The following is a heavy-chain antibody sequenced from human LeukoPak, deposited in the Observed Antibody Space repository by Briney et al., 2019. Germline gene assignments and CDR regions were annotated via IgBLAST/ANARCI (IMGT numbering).Heavy chain of an antibody. CDR1: GYTFSNFD. CDR2: MNPVTGNA. D-gene: IGHD2-2*01. Sequence: ASVKVSCKASGYTFSNFDINWVRQAPGQGPEWMGWMNPVTGNAGSAQKFQGRATLTRDMSISTAYMELSSLTFDDTAFYYCARAPMGTAALYWGQGTLITASS. CDR3: ARAPMGTAALY. V-gene: IGHV1-8*01. J-gene: IGHJ4*02.